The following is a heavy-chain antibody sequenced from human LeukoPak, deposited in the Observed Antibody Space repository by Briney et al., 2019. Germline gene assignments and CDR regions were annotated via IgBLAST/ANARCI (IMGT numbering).Heavy chain of an antibody. CDR1: GGSISSGRYY. CDR3: ARARYVGYSGYDLGFDY. Sequence: SQTLSLTCTVSGGSISSGRYYWSWIRQPAGKGLEWIGRIYTSGSTNYNPSLKSRVTISVDTSKNQFSLKLSSVTAADTAVYYCARARYVGYSGYDLGFDYWGQGTLVTVSS. D-gene: IGHD5-12*01. J-gene: IGHJ4*02. CDR2: IYTSGST. V-gene: IGHV4-61*02.